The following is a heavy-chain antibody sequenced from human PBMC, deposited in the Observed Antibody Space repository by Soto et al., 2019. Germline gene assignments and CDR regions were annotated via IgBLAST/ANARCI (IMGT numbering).Heavy chain of an antibody. CDR1: GFTFSSYG. CDR3: AKDPGWNDVGYYYGMDV. Sequence: QVQLVESGGGVVQPGRSLRLSCAASGFTFSSYGMHWVRQAPGKGLEWVAVISYDGSNKYYADSVKGRFTISRDNSKNTLYLQMNSLRAEDTAVYYCAKDPGWNDVGYYYGMDVWGQGTTVTVSS. CDR2: ISYDGSNK. J-gene: IGHJ6*02. V-gene: IGHV3-30*18. D-gene: IGHD1-1*01.